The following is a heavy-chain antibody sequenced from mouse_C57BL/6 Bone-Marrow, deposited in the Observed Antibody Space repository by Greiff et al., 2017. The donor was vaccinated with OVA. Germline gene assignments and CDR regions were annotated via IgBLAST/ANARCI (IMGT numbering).Heavy chain of an antibody. J-gene: IGHJ3*01. CDR2: IDPSDSYT. Sequence: VQLQQSGAELVRPGTSVKLSCKASGYTFTSYWMHWVKQRPGQGLEWIGVIDPSDSYTNYNQKFKGKATLTVDTSSSTAYMQLSSLTSEDSAVYYCARWRFAYWGQGTLVTVSA. CDR1: GYTFTSYW. V-gene: IGHV1-59*01. CDR3: ARWRFAY.